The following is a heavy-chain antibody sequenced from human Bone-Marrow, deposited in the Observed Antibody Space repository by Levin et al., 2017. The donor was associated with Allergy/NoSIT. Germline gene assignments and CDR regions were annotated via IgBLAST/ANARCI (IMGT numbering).Heavy chain of an antibody. CDR1: GFTFSSYA. J-gene: IGHJ5*02. CDR2: ITGSGDDT. V-gene: IGHV3-23*01. CDR3: AKAKDIVVVQAAGFEPRGWFDP. Sequence: GESLKISCTGSGFTFSSYAMNWVRQVPGKGLEWVSSITGSGDDTYYSDSVRGRFTVSRDNSKTTVYLHMDRLRVDDTAIYYCAKAKDIVVVQAAGFEPRGWFDPWGQGSLVAVSS. D-gene: IGHD2-15*01.